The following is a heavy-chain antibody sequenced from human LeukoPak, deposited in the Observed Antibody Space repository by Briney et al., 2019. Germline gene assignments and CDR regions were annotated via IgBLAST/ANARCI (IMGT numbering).Heavy chain of an antibody. D-gene: IGHD5-24*01. CDR2: ISSNGGST. J-gene: IGHJ4*02. CDR1: GFTFSSYG. CDR3: VKEVAVEMATILDY. Sequence: GGSLRLSCAASGFTFSSYGMHWVRQAPGKGLEYVSAISSNGGSTYYADSVKGRFTISRDNSKNTLYLQMSSLRAEDTAVYYCVKEVAVEMATILDYWGQGTLVTVSS. V-gene: IGHV3-64D*06.